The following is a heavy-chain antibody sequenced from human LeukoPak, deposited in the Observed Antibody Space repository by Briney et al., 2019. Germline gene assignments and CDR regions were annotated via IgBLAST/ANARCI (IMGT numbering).Heavy chain of an antibody. CDR1: GGSVSSAYYY. J-gene: IGHJ3*02. V-gene: IGHV4-61*01. Sequence: SQTLSLTCTVSGGSVSSAYYYWSWIRQPPGQGLVWIGYIYYSGSTNYNPSLKSRATISIDTSKNQFSLKLRSVTAADTAIYYCARQGYDILTGYIDAFDIWGQGTMVTVSS. CDR3: ARQGYDILTGYIDAFDI. CDR2: IYYSGST. D-gene: IGHD3-9*01.